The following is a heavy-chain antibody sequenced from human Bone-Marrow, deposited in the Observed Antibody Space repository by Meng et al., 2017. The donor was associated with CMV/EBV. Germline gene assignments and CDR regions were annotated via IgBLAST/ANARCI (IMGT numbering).Heavy chain of an antibody. CDR3: ASSRGYSNYLTDY. Sequence: GESLKISCTASGFTFGDYAMSWVRQAPGKGLEWVGFIRSKAYGGTTEYAASVKGRFTISRDDSKRIAYLQMDSLRAEDTAVYYCASSRGYSNYLTDYWGQGTLVTVSS. CDR1: GFTFGDYA. V-gene: IGHV3-49*04. CDR2: IRSKAYGGTT. D-gene: IGHD4-11*01. J-gene: IGHJ4*02.